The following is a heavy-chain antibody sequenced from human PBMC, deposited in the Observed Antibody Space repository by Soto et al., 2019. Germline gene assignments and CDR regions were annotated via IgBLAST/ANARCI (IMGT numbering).Heavy chain of an antibody. V-gene: IGHV4-31*03. Sequence: QVQLQESGPGLVKPSQTLSLTCTVSGGSISSGGYYWCWIRQHPGKGLEWIGYIYYSGNTYYNPSLKSRVTISVDTSKNQFSLKLSSVTAADTAVYYCARTGSISPYYFYYGMDVWGQGTTVTVSS. CDR1: GGSISSGGYY. D-gene: IGHD5-12*01. CDR3: ARTGSISPYYFYYGMDV. CDR2: IYYSGNT. J-gene: IGHJ6*02.